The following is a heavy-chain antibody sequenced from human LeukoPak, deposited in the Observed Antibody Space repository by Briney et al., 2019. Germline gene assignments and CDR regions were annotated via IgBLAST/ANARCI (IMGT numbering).Heavy chain of an antibody. CDR1: GYSISSGYY. J-gene: IGHJ4*02. D-gene: IGHD6-13*01. CDR2: FYYSGST. CDR3: ARLVVSSWYHEVLLGRDY. V-gene: IGHV4-38-2*02. Sequence: SETLSLTCTVSGYSISSGYYWGWIRQPPGKGLEWLGSFYYSGSTYYKPSLKGRVTIPVDTSKNQFSLKLNSVTAADTAVYYCARLVVSSWYHEVLLGRDYWGQGTLVTVSS.